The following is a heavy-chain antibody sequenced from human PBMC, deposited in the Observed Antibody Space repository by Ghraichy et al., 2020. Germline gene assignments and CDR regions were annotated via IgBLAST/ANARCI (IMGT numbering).Heavy chain of an antibody. D-gene: IGHD3-22*01. Sequence: ASVKVSCKASGYTFDSYGINWVRQAPGQGLEWMGWINSNNGKTNYAQNLQGRVTVTTDTSTSTAYMELRSLRSDDTAVYYCARAHLGSCGDSSCFSYYSDSWGQGTLVTVSA. J-gene: IGHJ4*02. CDR3: ARAHLGSCGDSSCFSYYSDS. CDR1: GYTFDSYG. V-gene: IGHV1-18*01. CDR2: INSNNGKT.